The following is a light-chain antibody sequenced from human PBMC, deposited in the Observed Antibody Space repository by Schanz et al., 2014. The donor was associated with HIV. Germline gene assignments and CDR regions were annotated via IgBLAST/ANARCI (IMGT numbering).Light chain of an antibody. V-gene: IGLV1-47*01. Sequence: QSVLTQPPSASGTPGQRVTISCSGSSSNIGSNYIYWYQQVPGTAPKLLIYRNTQRPSGVPDRLSGSKSGTSASLAISGLQSEDEADYYCSSYAGSNNLVFGGGTKLTVL. CDR1: SSNIGSNY. CDR3: SSYAGSNNLV. J-gene: IGLJ2*01. CDR2: RNT.